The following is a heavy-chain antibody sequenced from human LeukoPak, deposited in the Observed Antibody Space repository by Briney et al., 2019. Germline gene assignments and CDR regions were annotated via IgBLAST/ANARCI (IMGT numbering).Heavy chain of an antibody. Sequence: GGSLRLSCAASGFSFSSSWMSWVRQAPGKGLEWVSYISSSSSTIYYADSVKGRFTISRDNAKNSLYLQMNSLRAEDTAVYYCARVREQQLVLDYYMDVWGKGTTVTVSS. CDR1: GFSFSSSW. CDR3: ARVREQQLVLDYYMDV. D-gene: IGHD6-13*01. CDR2: ISSSSSTI. J-gene: IGHJ6*03. V-gene: IGHV3-48*04.